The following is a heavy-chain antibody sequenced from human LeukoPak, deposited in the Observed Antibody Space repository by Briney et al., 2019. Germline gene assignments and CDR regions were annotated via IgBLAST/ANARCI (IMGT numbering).Heavy chain of an antibody. D-gene: IGHD6-13*01. J-gene: IGHJ4*02. CDR2: INPNSGGT. V-gene: IGHV1-2*02. Sequence: ASVKVSCKASGYTFTGYYMHWVRQAPGQGLEWMGWINPNSGGTNYAQKFQGRVTMTRDTSISTAYMELGSLRSDDTAVYYCARDSSSWSPFDYWGQGTLVTVSS. CDR1: GYTFTGYY. CDR3: ARDSSSWSPFDY.